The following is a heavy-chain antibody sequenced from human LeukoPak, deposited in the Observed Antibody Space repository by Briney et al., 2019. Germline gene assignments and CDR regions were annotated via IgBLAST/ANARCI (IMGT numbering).Heavy chain of an antibody. V-gene: IGHV3-21*01. J-gene: IGHJ4*02. CDR2: ISSSNTYI. Sequence: GGSLRLSCAASGFIFSAYTMNWVRQAPGKGLEWVSSISSSNTYIYYADSLKGRFTISRDNAKNSLYLQMNSLRAEDTAVYYCASLLGDLLNFEYWGQGSLVTVSS. CDR1: GFIFSAYT. D-gene: IGHD3-16*01. CDR3: ASLLGDLLNFEY.